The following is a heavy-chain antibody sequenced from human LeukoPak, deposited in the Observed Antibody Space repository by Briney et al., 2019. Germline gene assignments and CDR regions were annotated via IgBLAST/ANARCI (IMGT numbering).Heavy chain of an antibody. J-gene: IGHJ6*03. CDR2: IYYSGST. Sequence: SETLSLTCTVSGGSISSYYWSWIRQPPGKGLEWIGYIYYSGSTNYNPSLKSRVTISVDTSKNQFSLKLSSVTAADTAVYYCARVSGAFYYYYYYMDVWGKGTTVTVSS. V-gene: IGHV4-59*01. CDR3: ARVSGAFYYYYYYMDV. D-gene: IGHD3-10*02. CDR1: GGSISSYY.